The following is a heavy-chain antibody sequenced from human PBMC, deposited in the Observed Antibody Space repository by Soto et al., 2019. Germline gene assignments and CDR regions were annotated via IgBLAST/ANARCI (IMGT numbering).Heavy chain of an antibody. CDR3: ARDPSGNFDI. V-gene: IGHV4-4*02. CDR2: IYHSGST. Sequence: QVQLQESGPGLVKPSGTLSLTCAVSGGSISSSNWWSWVRQPPGKGLEWFGEIYHSGSTNYNPSLKSRITLSVDNSKHQFSLKLSSVTAADTAVYYCARDPSGNFDIWGQGTMVTVSS. D-gene: IGHD1-26*01. CDR1: GGSISSSNW. J-gene: IGHJ3*02.